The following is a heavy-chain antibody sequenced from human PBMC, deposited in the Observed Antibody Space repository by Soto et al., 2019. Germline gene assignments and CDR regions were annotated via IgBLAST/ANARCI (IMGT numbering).Heavy chain of an antibody. D-gene: IGHD2-21*02. CDR1: GXSVSSRRYY. J-gene: IGHJ4*02. Sequence: XTLSLACTVTGXSVSSRRYYWGWIRQPPGKGLEWIGSIYYSGRTYNNPSIRIRVSMSIDTSKEQFSLKLKSLTAADTALYFCARQRTSVVTQAYFDVWGPGSLVTVSS. CDR2: IYYSGRT. V-gene: IGHV4-39*01. CDR3: ARQRTSVVTQAYFDV.